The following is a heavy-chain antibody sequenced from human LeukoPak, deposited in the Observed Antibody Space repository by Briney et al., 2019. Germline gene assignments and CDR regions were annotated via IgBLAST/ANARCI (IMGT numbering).Heavy chain of an antibody. CDR2: IKQDGSEK. D-gene: IGHD1-14*01. CDR3: ANHITGTTSTDY. J-gene: IGHJ4*02. Sequence: PGGSLRLSCAASGFTFSNYWLTWVRQAPGQGLEWVANIKQDGSEKHYVDSVKGRFTISRDNSKNTLYLQMNSLRAEDTVVYYCANHITGTTSTDYWGQGTLVTVSS. V-gene: IGHV3-7*03. CDR1: GFTFSNYW.